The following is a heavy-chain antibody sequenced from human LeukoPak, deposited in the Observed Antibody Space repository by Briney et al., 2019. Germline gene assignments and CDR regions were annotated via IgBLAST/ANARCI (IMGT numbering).Heavy chain of an antibody. Sequence: GGSLRLSCAASGFTFSSYWMSWVRQAPGKGLEWVANIKQDGSEKYYVDSVKGRFTISRDNARNSLYLQMNSLRAEDTAVYYCASASSSGPYYFDYWGQGTLVTVSS. J-gene: IGHJ4*02. CDR3: ASASSSGPYYFDY. CDR1: GFTFSSYW. CDR2: IKQDGSEK. D-gene: IGHD6-19*01. V-gene: IGHV3-7*01.